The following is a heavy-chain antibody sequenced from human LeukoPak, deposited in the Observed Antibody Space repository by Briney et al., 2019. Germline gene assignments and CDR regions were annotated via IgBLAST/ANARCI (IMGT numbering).Heavy chain of an antibody. CDR3: ARSLTGYSSFDP. Sequence: ASVKVSCKASGYTFTSYDINWVRQATGQGLEWMGWMNPNSGNTGYAQKFQGRGTITRNTSISTAYMELSSLRSEDTAVYYCARSLTGYSSFDPWGQGTLVTVSS. CDR1: GYTFTSYD. V-gene: IGHV1-8*03. D-gene: IGHD6-13*01. CDR2: MNPNSGNT. J-gene: IGHJ5*02.